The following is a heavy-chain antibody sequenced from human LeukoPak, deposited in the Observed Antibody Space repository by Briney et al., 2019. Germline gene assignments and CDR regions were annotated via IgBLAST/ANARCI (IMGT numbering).Heavy chain of an antibody. V-gene: IGHV4-39*01. Sequence: SETLSLTCTVSGGSISSSSCYWGWIRQPPGKGLEWIGSIYYSGSTYYNPSLKSRVTISVDTSKNQFSLKLSSVTAADTAVYYCARQSFHPNYYGSGSYPDYWGQGTLVTVSS. CDR3: ARQSFHPNYYGSGSYPDY. CDR1: GGSISSSSCY. CDR2: IYYSGST. J-gene: IGHJ4*02. D-gene: IGHD3-10*01.